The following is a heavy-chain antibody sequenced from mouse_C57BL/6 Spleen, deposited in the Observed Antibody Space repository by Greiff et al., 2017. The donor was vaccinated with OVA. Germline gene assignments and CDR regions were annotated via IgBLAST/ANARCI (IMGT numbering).Heavy chain of an antibody. D-gene: IGHD2-4*01. Sequence: VQLQQSGPELVKPGASVKISCKASGYTFTDYYMNWVKQSHGKSLEWIGDINPNNGGTSYNQKFKGKATLTGDKSSCTAYMVLRSLTSEDSAVYYCARPFYYDYDGYFDVWGTGTTVTVSS. CDR3: ARPFYYDYDGYFDV. CDR1: GYTFTDYY. J-gene: IGHJ1*03. CDR2: INPNNGGT. V-gene: IGHV1-26*01.